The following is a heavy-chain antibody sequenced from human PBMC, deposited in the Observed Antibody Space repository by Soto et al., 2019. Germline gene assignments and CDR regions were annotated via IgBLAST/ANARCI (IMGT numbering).Heavy chain of an antibody. V-gene: IGHV3-48*04. D-gene: IGHD3-22*01. Sequence: PGGSLRLSCAASGCDFIFYSMNWVRQAPGKGLEWVAYVSSGGNTIYSADSVKGRFTISRDNAKNSLYLQMNNLRVEDTAVYYCARDWDSSGYFWLDSWGQGTLVTVSS. CDR2: VSSGGNTI. CDR3: ARDWDSSGYFWLDS. CDR1: GCDFIFYS. J-gene: IGHJ5*01.